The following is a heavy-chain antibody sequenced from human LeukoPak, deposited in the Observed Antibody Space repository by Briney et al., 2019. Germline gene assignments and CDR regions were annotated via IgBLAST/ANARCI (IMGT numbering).Heavy chain of an antibody. V-gene: IGHV4-39*07. CDR3: ARLGLPYYYDSSGHIHAAFDP. CDR2: IYYSGST. CDR1: GGSISSSSYY. D-gene: IGHD3-22*01. J-gene: IGHJ5*02. Sequence: SETLSLTCTVSGGSISSSSYYWGWIRQPPGKGLEWIGSIYYSGSTYYNPSLKSRVTISVDTSKNQFSLKLSSVTAADTAVYYCARLGLPYYYDSSGHIHAAFDPWGQGTLVTVSS.